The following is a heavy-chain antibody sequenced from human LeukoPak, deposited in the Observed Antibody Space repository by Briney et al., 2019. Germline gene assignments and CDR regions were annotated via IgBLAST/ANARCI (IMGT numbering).Heavy chain of an antibody. D-gene: IGHD3-16*01. Sequence: PSETLSLTCTVSGDSITSGTYYWTWIRQPPGKGLEWIGQIFYTGNTYYNPSLKSRVTISLDTSKNQFSLNLSSVTAADTAIYYCAKNPHHDDDADEGFDYWGQGTLVTVSS. V-gene: IGHV4-39*07. CDR2: IFYTGNT. CDR1: GDSITSGTYY. CDR3: AKNPHHDDDADEGFDY. J-gene: IGHJ4*02.